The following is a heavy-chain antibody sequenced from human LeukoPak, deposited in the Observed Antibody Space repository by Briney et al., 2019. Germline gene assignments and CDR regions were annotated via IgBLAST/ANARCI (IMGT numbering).Heavy chain of an antibody. CDR2: IYSVGST. Sequence: GGSLRLSCAASGITVSGNYMSWVRQAPGKGLEWVSVIYSVGSTYYPDSVKGRFTISRDSSRNTLYLQMNSLRAEDTAVYYCELFQSGGPFDIWGQGTVVTVSS. J-gene: IGHJ3*02. V-gene: IGHV3-66*01. CDR1: GITVSGNY. CDR3: ELFQSGGPFDI. D-gene: IGHD2-21*01.